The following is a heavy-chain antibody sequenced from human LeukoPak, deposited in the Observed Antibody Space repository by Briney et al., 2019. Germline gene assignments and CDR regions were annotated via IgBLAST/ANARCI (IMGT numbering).Heavy chain of an antibody. CDR1: GFTFSSYG. CDR2: ISGSGDYT. Sequence: KSGGSLRLSCAASGFTFSSYGMSWVRQAPGKGLEWVSGISGSGDYTYYADSAKGRFTISRDNAKNSLYLQMNSLRAEDTALYYCAKGLFRDSSSWIYYFDYWGQGTLVTVSS. D-gene: IGHD6-13*01. J-gene: IGHJ4*02. V-gene: IGHV3-21*04. CDR3: AKGLFRDSSSWIYYFDY.